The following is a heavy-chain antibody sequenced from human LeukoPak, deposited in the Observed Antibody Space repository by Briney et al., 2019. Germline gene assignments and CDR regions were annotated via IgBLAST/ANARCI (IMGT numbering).Heavy chain of an antibody. CDR3: ANSPDSGGLGP. D-gene: IGHD3-10*01. CDR1: GYTFTDYY. CDR2: ITPFNGNT. V-gene: IGHV1-45*02. Sequence: SVKVSCKASGYTFTDYYIHWVRQAPGHGLEWMGWITPFNGNTNYAQKFQDRVTITRDRSMSTAYMELSSLKSEDTAMYYCANSPDSGGLGPWGQGTLVTVSS. J-gene: IGHJ5*02.